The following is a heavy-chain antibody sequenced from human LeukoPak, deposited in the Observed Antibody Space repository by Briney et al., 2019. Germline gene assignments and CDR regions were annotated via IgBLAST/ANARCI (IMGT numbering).Heavy chain of an antibody. CDR1: GFTFSSYA. D-gene: IGHD3-22*01. CDR2: ISYDGSNK. V-gene: IGHV3-30*04. J-gene: IGHJ4*02. Sequence: GGSLRLSCAVSGFTFSSYAVHGVRQVPGKGLVWVAVISYDGSNKYYTDSVKGRFTISRDNSKNTLYLQMNSLRAEDTAVYYCARGVEGYYDSSGYPPSPTYYFDYWGQGTLVTVSS. CDR3: ARGVEGYYDSSGYPPSPTYYFDY.